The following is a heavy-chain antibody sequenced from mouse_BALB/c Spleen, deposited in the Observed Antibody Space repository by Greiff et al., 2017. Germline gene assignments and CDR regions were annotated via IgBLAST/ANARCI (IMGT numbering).Heavy chain of an antibody. CDR2: ISSGSSTI. V-gene: IGHV5-17*02. CDR1: GFTFSSFG. CDR3: ARSYYGNPFDY. D-gene: IGHD2-10*01. Sequence: DVQLVESGGGLVQPGGSRKLSCAASGFTFSSFGMHWVRQAPEKGLEWVAYISSGSSTIYYADTVKGRFTISRDNPKNTLFLQMTSLRSEDTAMYYCARSYYGNPFDYWGQGTTLTVSS. J-gene: IGHJ2*01.